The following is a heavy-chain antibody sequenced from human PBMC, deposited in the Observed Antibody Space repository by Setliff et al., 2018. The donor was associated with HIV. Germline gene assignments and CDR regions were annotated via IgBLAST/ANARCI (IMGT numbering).Heavy chain of an antibody. CDR2: IFATGDT. CDR3: ARRIDNSVTFPDQNWLDP. Sequence: PSETLSLTCTVSGASINSYYWNWIRQPPGKGLEWIGFIFATGDTKYNPSLQSRVSMSIDTSKNQFSLKLRSVTAADTAIYYCARRIDNSVTFPDQNWLDPWGQGSPVTVSS. CDR1: GASINSYY. V-gene: IGHV4-4*09. D-gene: IGHD4-17*01. J-gene: IGHJ5*02.